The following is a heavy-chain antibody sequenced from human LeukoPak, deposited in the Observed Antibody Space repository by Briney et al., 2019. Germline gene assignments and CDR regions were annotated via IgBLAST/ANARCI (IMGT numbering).Heavy chain of an antibody. D-gene: IGHD3-22*01. Sequence: GGSLRLSCVGSGFTFSNYGMTWVRQAPGKGLEWISYISSSGSGLYYVDSVRGRFTISRDNAKNSLYLLMDSLRAEDTAIYYCARAHTSGYHGAFDVWGQGTMVTVSS. CDR3: ARAHTSGYHGAFDV. CDR2: ISSSGSGL. CDR1: GFTFSNYG. J-gene: IGHJ3*01. V-gene: IGHV3-48*04.